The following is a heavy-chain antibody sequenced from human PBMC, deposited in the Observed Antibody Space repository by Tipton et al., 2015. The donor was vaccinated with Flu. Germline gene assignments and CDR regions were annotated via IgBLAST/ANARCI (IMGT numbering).Heavy chain of an antibody. J-gene: IGHJ4*02. D-gene: IGHD3-10*02. Sequence: TLSLTCTVSGGSVNSGFYFCAWIRQPPGKRLELIGSIYPSGTTYYNPSLKSRVTISVDTSKSQFSLMLRSVTAADTAVYYCARLSYYDVDLKNFYFDHWGQGALVTVSS. CDR1: GGSVNSGFYF. V-gene: IGHV4-39*01. CDR3: ARLSYYDVDLKNFYFDH. CDR2: IYPSGTT.